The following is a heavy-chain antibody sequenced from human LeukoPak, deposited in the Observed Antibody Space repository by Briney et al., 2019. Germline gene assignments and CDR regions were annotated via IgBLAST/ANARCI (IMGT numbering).Heavy chain of an antibody. CDR3: ARDKKSGESSEIDY. Sequence: GGSLRLSCAASGFTFSNYWVHWVRQAPGKGLVWVSRINHDGSTTNYADSVKGRFTVSRDNAKNTLNLQMNSLRAEDTAVYYCARDKKSGESSEIDYWGQGTLVTVSS. D-gene: IGHD3-10*01. V-gene: IGHV3-74*01. CDR1: GFTFSNYW. CDR2: INHDGSTT. J-gene: IGHJ4*02.